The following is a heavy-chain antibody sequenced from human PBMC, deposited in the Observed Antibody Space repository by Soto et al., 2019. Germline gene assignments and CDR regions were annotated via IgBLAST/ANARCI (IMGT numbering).Heavy chain of an antibody. V-gene: IGHV4-31*03. CDR3: AREGDYGDSGSDY. D-gene: IGHD4-17*01. CDR1: GGSISSGGYY. J-gene: IGHJ4*02. CDR2: IYYSGIT. Sequence: QVQLQESGRGLVKPSQTLSLTCTVSGGSISSGGYYWTWIRQHPGKGLEWIGYIYYSGITYYNPSLKSRVTISVDTAKNQFSLKLSSVTAADTAVYYCAREGDYGDSGSDYWGQGTLVTVSS.